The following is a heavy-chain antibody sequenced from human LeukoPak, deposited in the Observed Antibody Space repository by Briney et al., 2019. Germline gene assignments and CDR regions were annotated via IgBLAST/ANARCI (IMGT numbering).Heavy chain of an antibody. Sequence: SVKVSCKASGGTFSSYAISWVRQAPGQGLEWMGGIIPIFGTANYAQKFQGRVTITTDESTSTAYMELSSLRSEDTAVHYCARVRAYNWNDQGAFDIWGQGTMVTVSS. D-gene: IGHD1-20*01. CDR3: ARVRAYNWNDQGAFDI. CDR1: GGTFSSYA. CDR2: IIPIFGTA. V-gene: IGHV1-69*05. J-gene: IGHJ3*02.